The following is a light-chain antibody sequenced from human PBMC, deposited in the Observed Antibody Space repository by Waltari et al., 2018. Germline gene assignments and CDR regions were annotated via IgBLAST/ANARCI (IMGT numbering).Light chain of an antibody. Sequence: SALTQPASVSGSPGQSITISCTEISSDVGSYPLLSWYQRHPGGAPKLLIYEVSTRPSGVSTLFSGSKSDKTASLTISGLQAENEAKYYCSAFAGRGFYVYGTETRVTVL. CDR1: SSDVGSYPL. J-gene: IGLJ1*01. V-gene: IGLV2-23*02. CDR3: SAFAGRGFYV. CDR2: EVS.